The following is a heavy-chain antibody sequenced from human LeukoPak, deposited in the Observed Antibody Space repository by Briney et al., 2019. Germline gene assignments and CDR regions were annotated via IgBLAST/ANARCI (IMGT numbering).Heavy chain of an antibody. CDR1: GVSISSYY. J-gene: IGHJ5*02. D-gene: IGHD1-1*01. V-gene: IGHV4-59*01. CDR2: IYYSGST. Sequence: KSSETLSLTCTVSGVSISSYYWSWIRQPPGKGLEWLGYIYYSGSTNYNPSLKSRVTISVDTSKNQFSLKLSSVTAADTAVYYCARATSWFDPWGQGTLVTVSS. CDR3: ARATSWFDP.